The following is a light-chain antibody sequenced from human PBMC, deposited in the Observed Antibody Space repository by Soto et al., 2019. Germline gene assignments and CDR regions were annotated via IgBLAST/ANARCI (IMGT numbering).Light chain of an antibody. J-gene: IGLJ2*01. CDR3: CSYAGSSTFV. Sequence: QSALTQPASVSGSPGQSITISCTGTSNDVGSYNLVSWYQQHPGKAPKLMIYEGSKRPSGVSNRFSGCKSDNTASLTISGLQAEDEADYYCCSYAGSSTFVFGGGTQLTVL. CDR1: SNDVGSYNL. V-gene: IGLV2-23*03. CDR2: EGS.